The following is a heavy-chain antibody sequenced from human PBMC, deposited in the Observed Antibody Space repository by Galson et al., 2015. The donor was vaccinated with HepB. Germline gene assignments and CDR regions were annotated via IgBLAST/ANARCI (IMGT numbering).Heavy chain of an antibody. D-gene: IGHD1-26*01. CDR2: INWNGGST. Sequence: LRLSCAASGFTFDDYGMSWVRQAPGKGLEWVSGINWNGGSTSYADSVKGRITISRDKAKNSLYLQMNNLRAEDTALYYCARGSWERWELPDYWGQGTLVTVSS. V-gene: IGHV3-20*04. CDR1: GFTFDDYG. CDR3: ARGSWERWELPDY. J-gene: IGHJ4*02.